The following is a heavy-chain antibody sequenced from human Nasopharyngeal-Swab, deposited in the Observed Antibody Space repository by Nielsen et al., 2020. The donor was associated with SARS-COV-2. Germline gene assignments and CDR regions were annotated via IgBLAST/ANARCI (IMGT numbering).Heavy chain of an antibody. CDR3: VRDLYYGFDH. Sequence: GESLKISCAASGFTVSSNYMSWVRQAPGKGLEWVSVIYSGGNTYYADSVKGRFTISRDDAKSSLFLQMNSLRVEDTAVYYCVRDLYYGFDHWGQGTLVTVSS. CDR2: IYSGGNT. CDR1: GFTVSSNY. V-gene: IGHV3-66*01. D-gene: IGHD3-10*01. J-gene: IGHJ4*02.